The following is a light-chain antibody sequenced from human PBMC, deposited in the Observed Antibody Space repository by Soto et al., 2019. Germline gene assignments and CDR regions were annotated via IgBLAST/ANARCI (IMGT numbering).Light chain of an antibody. V-gene: IGKV3-15*01. CDR2: GES. CDR1: QSVSSN. CDR3: QQYNNWPPVT. Sequence: EIVMTQSPASLSVSPGERATLSCRASQSVSSNLAWYQQKPGQAPRLLIYGESTRATGIPARFSGSGSGTEFTLTISRLQSEDFAVYYCQQYNNWPPVTFGGGTKVEIK. J-gene: IGKJ4*01.